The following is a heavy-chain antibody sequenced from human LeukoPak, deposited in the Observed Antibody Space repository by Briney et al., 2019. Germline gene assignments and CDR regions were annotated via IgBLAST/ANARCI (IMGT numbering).Heavy chain of an antibody. CDR1: GGSVSSGSYY. V-gene: IGHV4-61*01. Sequence: SETLSLTCTVSGGSVSSGSYYWSWIRQPAGKGLEWIGYIYYSGSTNYNPSLKSRVTISVDTSKNQFSLKLSSVTAADTAVYYCARARDEPYGMDVWGQGTTVTVSS. D-gene: IGHD5-24*01. CDR2: IYYSGST. CDR3: ARARDEPYGMDV. J-gene: IGHJ6*02.